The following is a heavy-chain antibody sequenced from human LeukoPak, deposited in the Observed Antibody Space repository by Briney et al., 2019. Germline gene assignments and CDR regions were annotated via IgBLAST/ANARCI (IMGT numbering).Heavy chain of an antibody. CDR1: GFTFSSYA. V-gene: IGHV4-34*01. D-gene: IGHD3-3*01. J-gene: IGHJ4*02. CDR2: INHSGST. Sequence: PGGSLRLSCAASGFTFSSYALSWVRQPPGKGLEWIGEINHSGSTNYNPSLKSRVTISVDTSKNQFSLKLSSVTAADTAVYYCARGSPSNYDFWSGYFGRYYFDYWGQGTLVTVSS. CDR3: ARGSPSNYDFWSGYFGRYYFDY.